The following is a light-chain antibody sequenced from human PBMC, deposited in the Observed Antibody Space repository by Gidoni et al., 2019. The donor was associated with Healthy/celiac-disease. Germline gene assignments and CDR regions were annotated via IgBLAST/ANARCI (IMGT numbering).Light chain of an antibody. V-gene: IGKV3-15*01. CDR1: QSGSSN. Sequence: EIGMTQSPATLSVSPGERATLSCRASQSGSSNLAWYLQKPGQSPRLLIYGASTRATGIPARFSGSGSGTEFTLTISSLQSEDFAVYYCQQYNNWPRTFGPGTKVDIK. J-gene: IGKJ3*01. CDR3: QQYNNWPRT. CDR2: GAS.